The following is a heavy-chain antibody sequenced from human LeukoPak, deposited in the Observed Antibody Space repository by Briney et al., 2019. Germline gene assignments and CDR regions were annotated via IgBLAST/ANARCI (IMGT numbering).Heavy chain of an antibody. D-gene: IGHD1-26*01. CDR2: IYSSGST. Sequence: SETLSLTCTVSGDSINNYYWGWIRQPSGKRLEWIGYIYSSGSTKCNPSLQSRVTLSIDTSKNQFSLNLTSVTAADTAVYYCARRTRGSGPFDFWGQGTLVTVSS. CDR1: GDSINNYY. CDR3: ARRTRGSGPFDF. J-gene: IGHJ4*02. V-gene: IGHV4-4*08.